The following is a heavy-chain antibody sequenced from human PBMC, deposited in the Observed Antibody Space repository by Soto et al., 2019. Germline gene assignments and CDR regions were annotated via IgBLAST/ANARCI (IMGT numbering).Heavy chain of an antibody. CDR3: ARDNGYYDL. V-gene: IGHV1-18*04. Sequence: AAVKVSCKTAGYTFSSYSINWVRQAPGQGLEWMAWISTYSGNTHYAERVQGRVTVTLDKSARTAFMEMRGLTSDDTAVYFCARDNGYYDLWGQGTLVTVSS. CDR1: GYTFSSYS. CDR2: ISTYSGNT. J-gene: IGHJ4*02.